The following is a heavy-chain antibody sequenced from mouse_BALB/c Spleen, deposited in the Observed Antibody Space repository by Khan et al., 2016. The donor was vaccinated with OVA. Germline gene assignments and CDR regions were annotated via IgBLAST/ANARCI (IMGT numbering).Heavy chain of an antibody. Sequence: QIQLVQSGPELKKPGETVKISCKASGYTFTNYGMNWVKQAPGKGLKWMGWINTYTGEPTYADDFKGRFAFSLETSASTAYLQINNLKNEDTATYFCASSYGNYFDYWCQGTTLTVSS. CDR2: INTYTGEP. CDR1: GYTFTNYG. CDR3: ASSYGNYFDY. V-gene: IGHV9-3-1*01. J-gene: IGHJ2*01. D-gene: IGHD2-10*02.